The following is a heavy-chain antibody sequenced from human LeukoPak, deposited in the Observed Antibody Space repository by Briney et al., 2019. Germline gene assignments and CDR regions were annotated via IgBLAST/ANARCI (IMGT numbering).Heavy chain of an antibody. V-gene: IGHV1-2*02. D-gene: IGHD1-26*01. CDR3: ARSVGATEYYFDY. Sequence: ASVKVSCKATGYTFTGYYMHWARQAPGQGLEWMGWINPNSGGTNYAQKFQGRVTMTRDTSISTAYMELSRLRSDDTAVYYCARSVGATEYYFDYWGQGTLVTVSS. CDR2: INPNSGGT. J-gene: IGHJ4*02. CDR1: GYTFTGYY.